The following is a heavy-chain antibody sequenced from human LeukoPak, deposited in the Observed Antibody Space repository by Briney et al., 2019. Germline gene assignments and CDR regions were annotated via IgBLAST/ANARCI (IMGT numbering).Heavy chain of an antibody. Sequence: GGSLRLSCAASGFTFSNYWMSWVRQAPGKGLEWVANIKKDGSEKKYVDSVKGRFTISRDNAKNSLYLQMNSLRAEYTAVYYCARDPSSGWFNYWGQGTLVTVSS. V-gene: IGHV3-7*01. J-gene: IGHJ4*02. CDR2: IKKDGSEK. CDR1: GFTFSNYW. D-gene: IGHD6-19*01. CDR3: ARDPSSGWFNY.